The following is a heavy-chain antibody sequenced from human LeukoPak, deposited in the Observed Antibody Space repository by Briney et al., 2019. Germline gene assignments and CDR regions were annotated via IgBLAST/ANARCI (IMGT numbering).Heavy chain of an antibody. J-gene: IGHJ4*02. CDR2: FNAGNGNT. Sequence: ASVKVSCKASVYTFSSYVMHCVRPAPGQRLEWMGWFNAGNGNTKYSQEFQGRVTITRDTSASTAYMELSSLRSEDMAVYYCAREYYGSGSYSYFDYWGQGTLVTVSS. CDR1: VYTFSSYV. D-gene: IGHD3-10*01. CDR3: AREYYGSGSYSYFDY. V-gene: IGHV1-3*03.